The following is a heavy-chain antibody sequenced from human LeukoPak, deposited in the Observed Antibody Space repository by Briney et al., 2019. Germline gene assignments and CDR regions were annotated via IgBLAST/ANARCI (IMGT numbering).Heavy chain of an antibody. D-gene: IGHD2-2*01. CDR1: GFAFSTYT. CDR2: INSASSDI. Sequence: PGGSLRLSCAASGFAFSTYTMNWVRQAPGKGLEWISCINSASSDIYYADSVWGRFTISRDNSKSTLYLQMNSLRAEDTAVYYCAKDRHAPGRYCSSTTCFPFDSWGQGTLVTVSS. V-gene: IGHV3-21*04. CDR3: AKDRHAPGRYCSSTTCFPFDS. J-gene: IGHJ5*01.